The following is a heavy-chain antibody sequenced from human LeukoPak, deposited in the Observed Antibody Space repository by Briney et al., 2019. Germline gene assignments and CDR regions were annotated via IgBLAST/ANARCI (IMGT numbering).Heavy chain of an antibody. CDR2: IYSGGST. J-gene: IGHJ4*02. Sequence: AGGSLRLSCAASGFTVSSNYMSWVRQAPGKGLEWVSVIYSGGSTYYAGSVKGRFTISRDNSKNTLYLQMNSLRAEDTAVYYCARLPSGYYFDYWGQGTLVTVSS. V-gene: IGHV3-53*01. CDR3: ARLPSGYYFDY. CDR1: GFTVSSNY.